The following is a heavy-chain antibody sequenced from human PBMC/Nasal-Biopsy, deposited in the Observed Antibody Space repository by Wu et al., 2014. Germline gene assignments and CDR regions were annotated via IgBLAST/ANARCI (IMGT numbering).Heavy chain of an antibody. V-gene: IGHV3-23*01. CDR2: ISGSGGST. Sequence: LRLSCAASGFTFSNYAMSWVRQAPGKGLEWVSGISGSGGSTYYADSVKGRFTISKDYSTNTLSLQMNSLTTEDTAVYYCARDPELSPVRGPRADFWGQGTLVTVSS. J-gene: IGHJ4*02. CDR1: GFTFSNYA. CDR3: ARDPELSPVRGPRADF. D-gene: IGHD3-10*01.